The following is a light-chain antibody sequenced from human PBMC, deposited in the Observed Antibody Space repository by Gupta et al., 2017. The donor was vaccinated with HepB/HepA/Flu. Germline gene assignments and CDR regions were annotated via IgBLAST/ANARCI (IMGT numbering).Light chain of an antibody. CDR3: QQYGTAPSS. Sequence: DIVLTQPQGTLTLSPGERATLSCRASQSVSSRYLAWYQQKPGQAPRLLIYISSSRATGIPDRFSGSGSGTDFTLTISGLEPEDFAVYYCQQYGTAPSSCGQGTKLEIK. V-gene: IGKV3-20*01. CDR2: ISS. J-gene: IGKJ2*04. CDR1: QSVSSRY.